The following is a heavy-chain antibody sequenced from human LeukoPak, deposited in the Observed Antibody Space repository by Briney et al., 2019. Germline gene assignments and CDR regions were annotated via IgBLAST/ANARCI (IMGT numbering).Heavy chain of an antibody. CDR2: FYYSGST. CDR3: ARGYEHFDY. J-gene: IGHJ4*02. V-gene: IGHV4-59*01. D-gene: IGHD1-1*01. CDR1: GGSISSYY. Sequence: SETLSLTCTVSGGSISSYYWSWIRQPPGKGLEWIGYFYYSGSTNYNPSLKSRVTISVDTSKNQFSLKLSSVTAADTAVYYCARGYEHFDYWGQGTLVTVSS.